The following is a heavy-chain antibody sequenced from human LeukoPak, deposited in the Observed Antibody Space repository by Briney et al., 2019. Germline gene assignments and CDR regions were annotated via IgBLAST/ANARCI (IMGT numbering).Heavy chain of an antibody. J-gene: IGHJ5*02. Sequence: ASVKVSCKASGYTFTGYYMHWVRQAPGQGPEWMGRIKPDNGVTDYAQKFQGRVTMTRDTSISTAYMELSRLTSDDTAVYYCARDKGHCSSSSCYLNWLDPWGQGTLVTVSS. CDR2: IKPDNGVT. CDR1: GYTFTGYY. CDR3: ARDKGHCSSSSCYLNWLDP. D-gene: IGHD2-2*01. V-gene: IGHV1-2*06.